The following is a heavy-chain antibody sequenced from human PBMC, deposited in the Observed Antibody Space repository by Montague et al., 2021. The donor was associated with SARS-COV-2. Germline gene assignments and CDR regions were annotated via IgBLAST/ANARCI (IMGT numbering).Heavy chain of an antibody. J-gene: IGHJ4*02. D-gene: IGHD1-26*01. CDR2: VCHTGST. CDR3: ARASVTGGTLGY. V-gene: IGHV4-4*02. CDR1: GDSIGNGHW. Sequence: SETLSLTCAVSGDSIGNGHWWSWVRQPPGKGLEWIGEVCHTGSTNYNPSLKSRVTISVDMSNDQFSLRVTSVTAADTAVYYCARASVTGGTLGYWGQGSLVTVSS.